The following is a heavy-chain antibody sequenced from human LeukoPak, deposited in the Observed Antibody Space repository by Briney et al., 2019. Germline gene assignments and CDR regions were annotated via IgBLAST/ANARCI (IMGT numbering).Heavy chain of an antibody. CDR3: ARDQWLAYYYHGMDV. V-gene: IGHV3-48*03. CDR1: GFTFSTYA. Sequence: GGSLRLSCAASGFTFSTYAMNWVRQTPGKGLEWVSYITNNGSTIYYADSVKGRFTISRDKAENSLYLQMNSLRAEDTAIYYCARDQWLAYYYHGMDVWGQGTTVTVSS. D-gene: IGHD6-19*01. CDR2: ITNNGSTI. J-gene: IGHJ6*02.